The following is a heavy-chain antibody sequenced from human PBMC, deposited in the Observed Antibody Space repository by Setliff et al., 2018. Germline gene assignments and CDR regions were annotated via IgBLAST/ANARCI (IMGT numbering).Heavy chain of an antibody. CDR2: IDYSGST. CDR3: ARDGLGAFSLRSMDV. CDR1: GGSFSTSSDY. V-gene: IGHV4-61*01. D-gene: IGHD3-3*02. Sequence: SETLSLTCNVSGGSFSTSSDYWGWIRQPPGKGLEWIGYIDYSGSTNYNPSLKSRVTISLDTSKNQFSLQLSSVTAADTAVYYCARDGLGAFSLRSMDVWGKGTTVTVSS. J-gene: IGHJ6*04.